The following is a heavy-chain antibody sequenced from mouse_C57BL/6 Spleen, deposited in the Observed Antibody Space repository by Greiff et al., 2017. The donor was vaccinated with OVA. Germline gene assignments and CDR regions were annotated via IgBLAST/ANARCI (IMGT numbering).Heavy chain of an antibody. V-gene: IGHV1-59*01. J-gene: IGHJ2*01. CDR1: GYTFTSYW. CDR2: IDPSDSYT. D-gene: IGHD1-1*01. CDR3: ARRGIYYYGSSVFDY. Sequence: QVQLQQPGAELVRPGTSVKLSCKASGYTFTSYWMHWVKQRPGQGLEWIGVIDPSDSYTNYNQKFKGKATLTVDTSSSTAYMQLSSLTSEDSAVYYCARRGIYYYGSSVFDYWGQGTTLTVSS.